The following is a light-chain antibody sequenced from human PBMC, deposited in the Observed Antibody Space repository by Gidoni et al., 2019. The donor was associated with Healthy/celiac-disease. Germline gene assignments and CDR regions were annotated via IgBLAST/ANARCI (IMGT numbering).Light chain of an antibody. J-gene: IGLJ2*01. Sequence: SYELTQPPSVSVSQGQTASITCSGAKLGDKYACWYQQKPGQSPVLVIYQDSKRPSGIPERFSGSNSGNTATLTISGTQAMDEADYYCQAWDSSHVVFGGGTKLTVL. V-gene: IGLV3-1*01. CDR2: QDS. CDR3: QAWDSSHVV. CDR1: KLGDKY.